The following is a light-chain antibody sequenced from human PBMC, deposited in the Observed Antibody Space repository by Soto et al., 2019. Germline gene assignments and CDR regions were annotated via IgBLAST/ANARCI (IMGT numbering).Light chain of an antibody. CDR1: SSDVGSYNL. J-gene: IGLJ1*01. CDR3: CSYAGSGTYV. Sequence: LTQPASVSGSPGQSITISCTGTSSDVGSYNLVSWYQQHPGKAPKLMIYEGSKRPSGVSNRFSGSRSGNTASLTISGLQAEDEADYYCCSYAGSGTYVFGTGTKVTVL. V-gene: IGLV2-23*01. CDR2: EGS.